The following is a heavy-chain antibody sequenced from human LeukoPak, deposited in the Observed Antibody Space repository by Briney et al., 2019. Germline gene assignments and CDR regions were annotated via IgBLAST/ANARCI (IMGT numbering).Heavy chain of an antibody. CDR1: GFTFSNYE. D-gene: IGHD2-21*01. J-gene: IGHJ4*02. CDR2: IKSKTDGGTT. Sequence: PGGSLRLSCAASGFTFSNYEMNWVRQAPGKGLEWVGRIKSKTDGGTTDYAAPVKGRFTISRDDSKNTLYLQMNSLKTEDAAVYYCAKAPVTSCRGAYCYPFDYWGQGTLVTVSS. CDR3: AKAPVTSCRGAYCYPFDY. V-gene: IGHV3-15*01.